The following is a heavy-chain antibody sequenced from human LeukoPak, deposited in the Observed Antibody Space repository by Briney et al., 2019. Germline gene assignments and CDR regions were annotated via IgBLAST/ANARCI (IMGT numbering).Heavy chain of an antibody. CDR3: ARERRYCSSTSCYRSVFDY. CDR1: GGSFSGYY. CDR2: INHSGST. D-gene: IGHD2-2*02. V-gene: IGHV4-34*01. Sequence: SETLSLTCAVYGGSFSGYYWSWIRQPPGKGLEWIGEINHSGSTNYNPSLKSRVTISVDTSKNQFSLKLSSVTAADTAVYYRARERRYCSSTSCYRSVFDYWGQGTLVTVSS. J-gene: IGHJ4*02.